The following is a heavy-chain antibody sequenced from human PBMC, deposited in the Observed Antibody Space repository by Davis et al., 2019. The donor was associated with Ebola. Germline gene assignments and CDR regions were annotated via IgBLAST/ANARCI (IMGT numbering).Heavy chain of an antibody. D-gene: IGHD6-19*01. V-gene: IGHV3-33*01. CDR2: IWYDGSNK. CDR3: ARDWQWLVHYYYYGMDV. J-gene: IGHJ6*02. Sequence: GGSLRLSCAASGFTFSSYGMHWVRQAPGKGLEWVAVIWYDGSNKYYADSVKGRFTISRDNSKNTLYLQMNSLRAEDTAVYYCARDWQWLVHYYYYGMDVWGQGTTVTVSS. CDR1: GFTFSSYG.